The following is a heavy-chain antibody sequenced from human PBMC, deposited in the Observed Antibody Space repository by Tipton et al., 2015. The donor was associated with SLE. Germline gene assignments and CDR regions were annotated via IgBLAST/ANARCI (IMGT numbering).Heavy chain of an antibody. CDR2: IYQSGNS. CDR1: GYSISSGYY. V-gene: IGHV4-38-2*01. D-gene: IGHD3-22*01. Sequence: GLVKPSETLSLTCDVSGYSISSGYYWGWIRQPPGKGLEWIGSIYQSGNSSYNPSLKNRISMSIDTFKNHLFLRLNSVTAADTAVYYCARHDYDDNGYYMHYFDYWGQGTLVTVSS. J-gene: IGHJ4*02. CDR3: ARHDYDDNGYYMHYFDY.